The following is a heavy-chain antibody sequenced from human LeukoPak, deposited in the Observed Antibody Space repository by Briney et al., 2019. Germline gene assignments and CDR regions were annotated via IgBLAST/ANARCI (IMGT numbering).Heavy chain of an antibody. CDR1: GGTFSSYA. D-gene: IGHD3-9*01. Sequence: ASVKVSCKASGGTFSSYAISWVRQAAGQGLEWMGGIIPIFGTANYAQKFQGRVTITADESTSTAYMELSSLRSEDTAVYYCARGLKRDDILTGGWSRIYYYYGMDVWGQGTTVTVSS. CDR3: ARGLKRDDILTGGWSRIYYYYGMDV. V-gene: IGHV1-69*13. CDR2: IIPIFGTA. J-gene: IGHJ6*02.